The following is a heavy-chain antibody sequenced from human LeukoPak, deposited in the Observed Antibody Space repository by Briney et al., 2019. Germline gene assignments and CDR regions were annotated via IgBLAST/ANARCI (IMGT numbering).Heavy chain of an antibody. V-gene: IGHV4-59*01. CDR3: ARGNGGNSFDY. CDR2: IYHSGST. J-gene: IGHJ4*02. CDR1: GGSISSYY. Sequence: PSETLSLTCTVSGGSISSYYWSWIRQPPGKGLEWIGYIYHSGSTNYNPSLKSRVSISVDKSKNQFSLKLSSVTAADTAVYYCARGNGGNSFDYWGQGTLVTVSS. D-gene: IGHD4-23*01.